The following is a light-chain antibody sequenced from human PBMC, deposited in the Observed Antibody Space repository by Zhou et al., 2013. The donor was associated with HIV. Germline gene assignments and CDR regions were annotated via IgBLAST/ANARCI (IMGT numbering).Light chain of an antibody. V-gene: IGKV3-20*01. J-gene: IGKJ1*01. CDR3: QHYGSSPKT. Sequence: IVLTQSPGTLSFSPGERATLSCRASQSVRSRYLAWYQQKPGQPPKVLIYGASTRATGIPDRFSGSGSGTDFTLTISRLQSEDSAVYYCQHYGSSPKTFGQGTKLEIK. CDR1: QSVRSRY. CDR2: GAS.